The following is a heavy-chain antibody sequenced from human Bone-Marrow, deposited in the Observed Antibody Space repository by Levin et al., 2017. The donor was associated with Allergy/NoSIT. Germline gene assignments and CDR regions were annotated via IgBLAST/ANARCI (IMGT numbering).Heavy chain of an antibody. J-gene: IGHJ5*02. D-gene: IGHD6-13*01. V-gene: IGHV3-30-3*01. CDR3: ARERIAASGNNWFDP. CDR2: ISYDGNNK. Sequence: PGGSLRLSCAASRFTFSSYAMHWVRQAPGKGPEWVAVISYDGNNKYYADSVKGRFTISRDNSKNTLYLQMNSLRAEDTAIYYCARERIAASGNNWFDPWGQGTLVTVSS. CDR1: RFTFSSYA.